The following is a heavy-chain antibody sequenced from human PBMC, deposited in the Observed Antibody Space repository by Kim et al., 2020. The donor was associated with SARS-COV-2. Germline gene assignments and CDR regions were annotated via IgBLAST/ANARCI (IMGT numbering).Heavy chain of an antibody. CDR1: GGSISSGSYY. V-gene: IGHV4-61*02. J-gene: IGHJ6*02. D-gene: IGHD5-18*01. CDR3: ARSGIQLWLGFYYYYGMDV. CDR2: IYTSGST. Sequence: SETLSLTCTVSGGSISSGSYYWSWIRQPAGKGLEWIGRIYTSGSTNYNPSLKSRVTISVDTSKNQFSLKLSSVTAADTAVYYCARSGIQLWLGFYYYYGMDVWGPGTTVTVSS.